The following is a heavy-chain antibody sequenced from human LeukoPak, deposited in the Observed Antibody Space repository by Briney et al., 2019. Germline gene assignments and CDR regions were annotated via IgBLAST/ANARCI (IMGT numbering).Heavy chain of an antibody. J-gene: IGHJ4*02. CDR3: ARWSYGGFDY. D-gene: IGHD1-26*01. Sequence: ASVTVSCEASGYTFTSYDINWVRQATGHGLEWMGWMNPNSGNTGYAQKFQGRVTITRNTSISTAYMELSSLRSEDTAVYYCARWSYGGFDYWGQGTLVTVSS. CDR2: MNPNSGNT. V-gene: IGHV1-8*03. CDR1: GYTFTSYD.